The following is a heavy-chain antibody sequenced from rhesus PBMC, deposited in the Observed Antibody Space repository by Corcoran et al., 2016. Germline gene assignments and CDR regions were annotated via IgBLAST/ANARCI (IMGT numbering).Heavy chain of an antibody. V-gene: IGHV3-119*01. CDR1: GFTFSSYW. J-gene: IGHJ4*01. D-gene: IGHD6-13*01. CDR3: AKAIAANIFDY. Sequence: EVQLVESGGGLVQPGGSLRLSCAASGFTFSSYWMYGVRQAPGKGREWVSRISKDGSSTSYADTVKGRFNISRENAKNSLYLQMNSLRAEDTAVYYCAKAIAANIFDYWGQGVLVTVSS. CDR2: ISKDGSST.